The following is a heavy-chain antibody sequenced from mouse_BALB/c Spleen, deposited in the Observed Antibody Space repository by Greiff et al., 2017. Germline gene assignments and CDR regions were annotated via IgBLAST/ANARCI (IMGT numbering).Heavy chain of an antibody. CDR3: AREGELSPFAY. J-gene: IGHJ3*01. Sequence: EVQLQESGPGLVKPSQTVSLTCTVTGISITTGNYRWSWIRQFPGNKLEWIGYIYYSGTITYNPSLTSRTTITRDTSKNQFFLEMNSLTAEDTATYYCAREGELSPFAYWGQGTLVTVSA. V-gene: IGHV3-5*02. CDR1: GISITTGNYR. D-gene: IGHD4-1*01. CDR2: IYYSGTI.